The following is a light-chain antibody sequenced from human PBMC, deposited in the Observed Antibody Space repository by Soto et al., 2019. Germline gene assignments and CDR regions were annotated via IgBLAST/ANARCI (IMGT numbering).Light chain of an antibody. V-gene: IGKV1-5*01. CDR1: QSISSW. Sequence: IQMTQSPSTLPASLGDRVTITCRASQSISSWLAWYQQKPGKAPKLLIYDASSLESGVPSRLSGSGSGTEFTLTISSLQPDDFATYYCQQYNSYRTFGQGTKVDIK. CDR2: DAS. J-gene: IGKJ1*01. CDR3: QQYNSYRT.